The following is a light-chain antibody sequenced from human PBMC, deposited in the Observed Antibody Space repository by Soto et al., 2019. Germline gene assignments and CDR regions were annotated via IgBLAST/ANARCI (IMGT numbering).Light chain of an antibody. CDR3: GTWDSSLSAVV. CDR1: SSNIGNNY. Sequence: QSALTQPPSVSEAPGQKVTISCSGSSSNIGNNYVSWYQQLPGTAPKLLIYDNNKRPSGIPDRFSGSKSGTSATLGISGLQTGDEADYYCGTWDSSLSAVVFGGGTQLTVL. J-gene: IGLJ2*01. CDR2: DNN. V-gene: IGLV1-51*01.